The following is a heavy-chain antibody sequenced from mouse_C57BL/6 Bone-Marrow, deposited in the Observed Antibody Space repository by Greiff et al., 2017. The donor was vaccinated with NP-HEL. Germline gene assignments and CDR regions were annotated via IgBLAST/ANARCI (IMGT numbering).Heavy chain of an antibody. V-gene: IGHV1-72*01. J-gene: IGHJ3*01. CDR3: ARTYDGVFAY. CDR1: GYTFTSYW. Sequence: QVHVKQPGAELVKPGASVKLSCKASGYTFTSYWMHWVKQRPGRGLAWIGRLDPNSGGTKYHEKFKSKATLTVDKPSSTAYMQLSSLTSEDSAVYYCARTYDGVFAYWGQGTLVTVSA. CDR2: LDPNSGGT. D-gene: IGHD2-12*01.